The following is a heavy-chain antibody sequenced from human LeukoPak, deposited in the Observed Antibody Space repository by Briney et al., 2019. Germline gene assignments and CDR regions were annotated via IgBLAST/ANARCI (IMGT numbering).Heavy chain of an antibody. CDR1: GFTFSSYA. V-gene: IGHV3-30-3*01. CDR3: ARDWRAEAGPFDY. J-gene: IGHJ4*02. D-gene: IGHD6-13*01. CDR2: TSYDGTNK. Sequence: GGSLRLSCAASGFTFSSYAMHWVRQTPGKGLEWVTLTSYDGTNKYYADSVKGRFTISRDNSKNTLYLQMNSLRVEDTAVYYCARDWRAEAGPFDYWGQGTLVTVSS.